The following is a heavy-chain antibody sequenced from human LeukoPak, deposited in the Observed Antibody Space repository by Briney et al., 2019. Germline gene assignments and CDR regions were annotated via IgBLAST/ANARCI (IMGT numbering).Heavy chain of an antibody. D-gene: IGHD6-13*01. CDR2: INPSGGST. Sequence: ASVKVSCKASGYTLTSYYMHWVRQAPGQGLEWMGIINPSGGSTSYAQKFQGRVTMTRDMSTSTAYMELRSLRSDDTAVYYCATYSAAGRTYYFDYWGQGALVTVSS. V-gene: IGHV1-46*01. CDR3: ATYSAAGRTYYFDY. CDR1: GYTLTSYY. J-gene: IGHJ4*02.